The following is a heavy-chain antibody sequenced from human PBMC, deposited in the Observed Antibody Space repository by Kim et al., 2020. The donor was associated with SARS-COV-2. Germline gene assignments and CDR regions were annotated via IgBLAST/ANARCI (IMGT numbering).Heavy chain of an antibody. Sequence: GESLKISCKVFGYTFTNYWIGWVRQMPGKGLEWMGIIYLADSDTRYSPSFQGHVIISADKSVSTAYLQWSSLKASDTAIYYCSRLPTLSGHDAFDIWGRGTMVTVSS. CDR3: SRLPTLSGHDAFDI. D-gene: IGHD6-25*01. CDR2: IYLADSDT. J-gene: IGHJ3*02. V-gene: IGHV5-51*01. CDR1: GYTFTNYW.